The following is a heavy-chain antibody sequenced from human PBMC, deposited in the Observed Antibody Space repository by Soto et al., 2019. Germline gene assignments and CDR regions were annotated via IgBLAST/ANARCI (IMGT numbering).Heavy chain of an antibody. CDR2: MNPNSGNT. Sequence: QVQLVQSGAEVKKPGASVKVSCKASGYTFTSYDINWVRQATGQGLEWMGWMNPNSGNTGYAQKFQGRVTMTRNTSLSTAYMRLSSLRSEDTAVYYCARGMVPPDHDAFDIWGQGTIVTVSS. J-gene: IGHJ3*02. CDR1: GYTFTSYD. D-gene: IGHD2-8*01. CDR3: ARGMVPPDHDAFDI. V-gene: IGHV1-8*01.